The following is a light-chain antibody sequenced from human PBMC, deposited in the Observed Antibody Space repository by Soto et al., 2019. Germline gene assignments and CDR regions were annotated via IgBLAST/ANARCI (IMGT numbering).Light chain of an antibody. CDR3: QQYSSSRT. V-gene: IGKV3-20*01. J-gene: IGKJ1*01. CDR1: QSVSSNH. CDR2: GGS. Sequence: EIVLTQSPVTLSLYTGERATLSCRASQSVSSNHLAWYQQKPGQAPRLLIYGGSSRATGIPVRFSGSGSETDFTLTITRLEPEDFAMYYCQQYSSSRTFGQGTKVDIK.